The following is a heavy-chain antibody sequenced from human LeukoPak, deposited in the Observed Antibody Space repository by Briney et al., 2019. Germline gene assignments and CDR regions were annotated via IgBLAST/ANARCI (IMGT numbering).Heavy chain of an antibody. CDR1: GFTFSSYA. V-gene: IGHV3-30-3*01. CDR3: ARDPDSSGYYSLYFDY. CDR2: ISYDGSNK. J-gene: IGHJ4*02. Sequence: GRSLRLSCAASGFTFSSYAMHWVRQAPGKGLEGVAVISYDGSNKYYADSVKGRFTISRDSSKNTLYLQMNSLRAEDTAVYYCARDPDSSGYYSLYFDYWGQGTLVTVSS. D-gene: IGHD3-22*01.